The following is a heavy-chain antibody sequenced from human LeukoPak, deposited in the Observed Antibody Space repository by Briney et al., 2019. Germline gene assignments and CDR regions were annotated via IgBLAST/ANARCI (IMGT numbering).Heavy chain of an antibody. J-gene: IGHJ4*02. CDR1: GFTFSTYW. D-gene: IGHD1-26*01. CDR2: IKGDDSAR. CDR3: ARDVVGSLDY. Sequence: GGSLRLSCAASGFTFSTYWMAWVRQAPGKGLEWVANIKGDDSARHQADSVKGRFTISRDNAQNSVYLQMSSLRGEDTAIYYCARDVVGSLDYWGQGTLVTVSS. V-gene: IGHV3-7*01.